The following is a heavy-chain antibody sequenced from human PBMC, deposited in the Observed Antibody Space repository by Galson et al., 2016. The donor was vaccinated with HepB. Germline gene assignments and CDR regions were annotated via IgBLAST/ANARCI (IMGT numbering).Heavy chain of an antibody. J-gene: IGHJ2*01. CDR1: GFTFSDYY. V-gene: IGHV3-11*01. Sequence: SLRLSCAASGFTFSDYYMSWIRQAPGKGLEWISYISSSGSTIKYADSVKGRFTISRDNARNSLYLQMNSPRDEDTAVYYCVRYYYGSGSSPPYLRRWGGYWFFDLWGRGTLITVSS. CDR3: VRYYYGSGSSPPYLRRWGGYWFFDL. D-gene: IGHD3-10*01. CDR2: ISSSGSTI.